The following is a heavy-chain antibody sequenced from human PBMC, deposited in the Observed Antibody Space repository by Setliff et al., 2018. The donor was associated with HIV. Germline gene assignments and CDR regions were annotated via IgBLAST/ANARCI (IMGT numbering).Heavy chain of an antibody. CDR3: ARHFPSISLFFGDPGPFDR. CDR2: IHYNERT. V-gene: IGHV4-39*01. D-gene: IGHD3-10*01. J-gene: IGHJ4*02. CDR1: GGSASNSRYY. Sequence: SETLSLTCTVSGGSASNSRYYWAWIRQPPGKGLEYIGSIHYNERTYYNPSLKSRVAISIDTSTNQFSLKLSSVTAADTAVYFCARHFPSISLFFGDPGPFDRWGQGALVTVSS.